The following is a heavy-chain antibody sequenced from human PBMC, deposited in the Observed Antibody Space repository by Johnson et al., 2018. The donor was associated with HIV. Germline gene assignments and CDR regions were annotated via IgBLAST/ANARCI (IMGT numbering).Heavy chain of an antibody. D-gene: IGHD1-26*01. V-gene: IGHV3-64*01. J-gene: IGHJ3*02. Sequence: VQLVESGGGLVQPGGSLRLSCAASGFTFSRYTMHWVRQAPGKGLEYVSTISSNGASTYYANSVKGRFTISRDNSKNTMYLQMNSLRAEDTAVYYCARERWSGELPVAFDIWGQGTMVTVSS. CDR1: GFTFSRYT. CDR3: ARERWSGELPVAFDI. CDR2: ISSNGAST.